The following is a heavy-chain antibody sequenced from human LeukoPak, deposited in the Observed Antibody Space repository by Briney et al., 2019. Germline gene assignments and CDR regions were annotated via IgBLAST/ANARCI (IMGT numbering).Heavy chain of an antibody. D-gene: IGHD6-6*01. Sequence: SETLSLTCAVFGGSFSVYYWSWIRQPPGKGLEWIGEIVHSGNTKYNPSLKSRVTISVDTSKNQFSLNLTSVTAADTAVYYCARFWSSTLYKGASDICGQGTMVTVAS. J-gene: IGHJ3*02. CDR1: GGSFSVYY. CDR3: ARFWSSTLYKGASDI. CDR2: IVHSGNT. V-gene: IGHV4-34*12.